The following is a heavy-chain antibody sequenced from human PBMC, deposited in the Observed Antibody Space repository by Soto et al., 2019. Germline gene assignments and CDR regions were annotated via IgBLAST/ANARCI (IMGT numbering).Heavy chain of an antibody. Sequence: SETLSLTCTVSGGSISSGDYYWSWIRQPPGKGLEWSGYIYYSGSTYYNPSLKSRVTISVDTSKNQFSLKLSSVTAADTAVYYCARAGVLYYYDSSGYYKSSGEAFDIWGQGTMVTVSS. CDR2: IYYSGST. CDR3: ARAGVLYYYDSSGYYKSSGEAFDI. CDR1: GGSISSGDYY. J-gene: IGHJ3*02. D-gene: IGHD3-22*01. V-gene: IGHV4-30-4*01.